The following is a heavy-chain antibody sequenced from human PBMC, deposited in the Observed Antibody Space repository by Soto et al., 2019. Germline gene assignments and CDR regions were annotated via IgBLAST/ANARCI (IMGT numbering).Heavy chain of an antibody. D-gene: IGHD6-19*01. CDR1: GFTFKFYA. CDR2: VSFDGSNS. CDR3: ARDFRSTQNSDWYEDS. J-gene: IGHJ4*02. Sequence: PGGSLRLSCAASGFTFKFYAMHWVRQAPGKGLEWVAVVSFDGSNSYYADSVKGRFTISRDNSNNTLYLQMNSLRPEDTAAYYCARDFRSTQNSDWYEDSWGQGTLVTVSS. V-gene: IGHV3-30-3*01.